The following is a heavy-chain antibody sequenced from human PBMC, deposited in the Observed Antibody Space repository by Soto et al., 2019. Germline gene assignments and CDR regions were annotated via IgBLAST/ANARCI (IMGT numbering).Heavy chain of an antibody. V-gene: IGHV1-3*05. CDR1: GYTFTTYA. CDR2: INAGNGNT. D-gene: IGHD3-3*01. CDR3: AREHDFLIDYSFDY. J-gene: IGHJ4*02. Sequence: QVQLVQSGAEETKPGASVKVSCKASGYTFTTYAFHWVRQAPGQGLEWMGWINAGNGNTKYSHELQGRVTFTRDTXXSTAYMELSSLRSEDTAVYYCAREHDFLIDYSFDYWGQGTLVTVSS.